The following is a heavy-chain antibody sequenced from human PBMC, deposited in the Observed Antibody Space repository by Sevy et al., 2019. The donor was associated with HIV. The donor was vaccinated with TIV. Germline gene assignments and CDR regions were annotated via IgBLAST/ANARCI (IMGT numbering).Heavy chain of an antibody. D-gene: IGHD3-22*01. Sequence: GGSLRLSCAASGFTCSDYYMSWIRQAPGKGLEWVSYISSSGSTIYYADSVKGRFTISRDNAKNSLYLQMNSLRAEDTAVYYCARAPDLRYYDSSGYPDYWGQGTLVTVSS. V-gene: IGHV3-11*04. CDR2: ISSSGSTI. CDR1: GFTCSDYY. CDR3: ARAPDLRYYDSSGYPDY. J-gene: IGHJ4*02.